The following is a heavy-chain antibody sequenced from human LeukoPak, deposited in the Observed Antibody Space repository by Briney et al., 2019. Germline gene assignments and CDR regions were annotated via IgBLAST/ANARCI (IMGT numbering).Heavy chain of an antibody. D-gene: IGHD4-17*01. CDR3: ARDFGDYFGGRAFDI. J-gene: IGHJ3*02. CDR2: INSRSTSK. Sequence: GGSLRLSCAASGFTVSRNYMSWVRQAPGRGLEWVSSINSRSTSKDYADSVKGRFTISRDNTKNSVYLDMNSLRAEDTAVYYCARDFGDYFGGRAFDIWGQGTMVTVSS. CDR1: GFTVSRNY. V-gene: IGHV3-21*01.